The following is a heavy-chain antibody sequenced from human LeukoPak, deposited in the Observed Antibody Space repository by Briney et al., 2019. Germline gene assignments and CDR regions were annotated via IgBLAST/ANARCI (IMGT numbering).Heavy chain of an antibody. D-gene: IGHD1-26*01. Sequence: SETLSLTCTVSGGSISSGSYYWSWIRQPAGKGLEWIGRIFTSGSTNYNPSLKSRVTISVDTSKNQFSLKLSSVTAADTAVYYCARGGTLYNWFDPWGQGTLVTVSS. V-gene: IGHV4-61*02. CDR3: ARGGTLYNWFDP. J-gene: IGHJ5*02. CDR2: IFTSGST. CDR1: GGSISSGSYY.